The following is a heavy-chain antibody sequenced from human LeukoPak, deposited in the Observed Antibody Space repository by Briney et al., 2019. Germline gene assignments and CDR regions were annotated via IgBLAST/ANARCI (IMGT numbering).Heavy chain of an antibody. Sequence: ASVKVSCKASGYTFTGYYMHWVRQAPGQGLEWMGWINPNSGGTNYAQKFQGRVTMTRDTSISTAYMELSRLRSDDTAVYYCARGGYVVVPAATLYYYYYYMDVWGQGTLVTVSS. D-gene: IGHD2-2*01. CDR2: INPNSGGT. CDR1: GYTFTGYY. V-gene: IGHV1-2*02. CDR3: ARGGYVVVPAATLYYYYYYMDV. J-gene: IGHJ6*03.